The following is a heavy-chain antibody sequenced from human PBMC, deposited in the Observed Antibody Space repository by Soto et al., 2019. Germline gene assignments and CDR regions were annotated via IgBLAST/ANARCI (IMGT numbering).Heavy chain of an antibody. CDR2: ISGTGART. Sequence: PGGSLRLSCAASGFKSVDYAMGWVRQAPGKGLEWVAAISGTGARTFYDDSVKGRFTISRDNSRSTLYLQMNSLRAEDTAVYYCAKPAPRAFLVVIKWNWFDPWGQGTLVTVSS. D-gene: IGHD3-22*01. CDR1: GFKSVDYA. CDR3: AKPAPRAFLVVIKWNWFDP. V-gene: IGHV3-23*01. J-gene: IGHJ5*02.